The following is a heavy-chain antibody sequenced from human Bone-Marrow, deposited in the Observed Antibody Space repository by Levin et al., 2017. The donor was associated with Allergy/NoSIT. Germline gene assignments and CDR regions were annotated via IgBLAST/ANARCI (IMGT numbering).Heavy chain of an antibody. CDR3: ARRGEGYKFRD. Sequence: PGGSLRLSCKGSGSSFTSYWIGWVRQMPGNGLEWMGIIYPGDSDTRYSPSFQGQVTISADKSISTAYLQWSSLKASDTAMYYCARRGEGYKFRDWGQGTLVTVSS. CDR2: IYPGDSDT. CDR1: GSSFTSYW. D-gene: IGHD5-24*01. J-gene: IGHJ4*02. V-gene: IGHV5-51*01.